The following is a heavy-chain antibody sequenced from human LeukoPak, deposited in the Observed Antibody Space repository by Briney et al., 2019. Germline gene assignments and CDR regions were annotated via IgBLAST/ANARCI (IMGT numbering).Heavy chain of an antibody. V-gene: IGHV3-23*01. D-gene: IGHD2-15*01. Sequence: GGSLRLSRAASGFTFSSYAMSWVRQAPGKGLEWVSAISGSGGSTYYADSVKGRYTISRDNSKNTLYLQMNSLRAEDTAVYYCAKAGLMVGKPPHHPYYYYMDVWGKGTTVTVSS. CDR1: GFTFSSYA. CDR3: AKAGLMVGKPPHHPYYYYMDV. CDR2: ISGSGGST. J-gene: IGHJ6*03.